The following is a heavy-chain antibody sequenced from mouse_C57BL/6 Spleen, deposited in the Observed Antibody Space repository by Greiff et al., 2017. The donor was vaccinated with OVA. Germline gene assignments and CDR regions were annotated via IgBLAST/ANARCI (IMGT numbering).Heavy chain of an antibody. CDR2: INPSNGGT. D-gene: IGHD2-4*01. V-gene: IGHV1-53*01. CDR1: GYTFTSYW. CDR3: ANERGYDYHFDY. J-gene: IGHJ2*01. Sequence: VQLQQSGTELVKPGASVKLSCKASGYTFTSYWMHWVKQRPGQGLEWIGNINPSNGGTNYNEKFKSKATLTVDKSSSTAYMQLSSLTSEDSAVYYCANERGYDYHFDYWGQGTTLTVSS.